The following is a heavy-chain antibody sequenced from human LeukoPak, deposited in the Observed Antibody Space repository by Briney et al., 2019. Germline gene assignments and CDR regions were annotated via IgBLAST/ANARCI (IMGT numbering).Heavy chain of an antibody. CDR2: ISGSGGST. J-gene: IGHJ4*02. CDR3: AKGRGVSNPYYFDY. Sequence: PGGSLRLSCAASGFVFSSYVMSWVRQAAGKGLEWVSTISGSGGSTYYADSVKGRFTISRDNSKKTLYLQMNSLRAEDMAVYYCAKGRGVSNPYYFDYWGQGTLVTVSS. D-gene: IGHD2-8*01. V-gene: IGHV3-23*01. CDR1: GFVFSSYV.